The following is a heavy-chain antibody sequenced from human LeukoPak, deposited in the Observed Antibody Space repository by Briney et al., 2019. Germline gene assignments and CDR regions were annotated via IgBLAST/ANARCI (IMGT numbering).Heavy chain of an antibody. CDR2: ISYDGSNK. J-gene: IGHJ6*02. CDR3: ASDQYSSSFFAYYYYGMDV. CDR1: GFTFSNYA. D-gene: IGHD6-6*01. V-gene: IGHV3-30*04. Sequence: GGSLRLSCAASGFTFSNYAMHWVRQAPGKGLAWVAVISYDGSNKYYADSVKGRFTISRDNSKNTLYLQMDSLRAEDTAVYYCASDQYSSSFFAYYYYGMDVWGQGTTVTVSS.